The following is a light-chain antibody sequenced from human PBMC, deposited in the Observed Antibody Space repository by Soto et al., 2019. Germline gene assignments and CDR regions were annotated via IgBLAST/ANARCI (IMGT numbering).Light chain of an antibody. CDR1: SSDVGDYNY. Sequence: QSALTQPASVSGSPGQSITISCTGTSSDVGDYNYVSWYQHHPGKAPKLMIYYVTNRPSGVSNRFSGSNSGNTASLTISGLQAEDEADYYCSSYTSSNTVVFGGGTKLTVL. CDR3: SSYTSSNTVV. CDR2: YVT. J-gene: IGLJ2*01. V-gene: IGLV2-14*03.